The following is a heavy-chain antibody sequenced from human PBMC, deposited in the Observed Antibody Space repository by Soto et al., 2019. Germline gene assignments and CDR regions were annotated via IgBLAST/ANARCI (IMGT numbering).Heavy chain of an antibody. J-gene: IGHJ4*02. V-gene: IGHV4-59*01. Sequence: SETLSLTCTVSGGSISSYYWRWIRQPPGKGLEWIGYIYYSGSTNYNPSLKSRVTISVDTSKNQFSLKLSSVPAADTSVNHCARMSNFVYWGQGPLVTV. CDR1: GGSISSYY. CDR3: ARMSNFVY. CDR2: IYYSGST.